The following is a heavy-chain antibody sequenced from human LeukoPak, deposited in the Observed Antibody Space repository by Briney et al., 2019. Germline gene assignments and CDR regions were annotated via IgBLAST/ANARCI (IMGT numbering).Heavy chain of an antibody. D-gene: IGHD3-10*01. CDR2: IIPIFGTA. CDR3: ASIRTMVREGGYSAFDI. CDR1: GGTFSSYA. V-gene: IGHV1-69*01. J-gene: IGHJ3*02. Sequence: SVKVSCKASGGTFSSYAISWVRQAPGQGLEWMGGIIPIFGTANYAQKFQGRVTITADESTSTAYMGLSSLRSEDTAVYYCASIRTMVREGGYSAFDIWGQGTMVTVSS.